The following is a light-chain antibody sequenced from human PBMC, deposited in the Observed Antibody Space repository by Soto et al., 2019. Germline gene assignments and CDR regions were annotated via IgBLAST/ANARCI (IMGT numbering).Light chain of an antibody. CDR2: GAS. J-gene: IGKJ3*01. V-gene: IGKV3-20*01. CDR1: QSVSSSF. CDR3: QQYDSSPST. Sequence: EIVLTQSPGTLSLSPGERATLSCRASQSVSSSFLAWYQQKPGQAPRLLIYGASSRATGIPDRFSGSGSGTAFTLTISRLEPEDFAVYYCQQYDSSPSTCGPGTKVDIK.